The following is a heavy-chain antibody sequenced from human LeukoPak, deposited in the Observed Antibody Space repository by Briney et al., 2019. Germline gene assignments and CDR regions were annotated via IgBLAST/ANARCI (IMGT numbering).Heavy chain of an antibody. CDR1: SGSISSYY. J-gene: IGHJ3*02. V-gene: IGHV4-59*12. CDR2: IYYRGST. D-gene: IGHD5-12*01. Sequence: SETLSLTCTVSSGSISSYYWSWIRQPPGKGLEWIGYIYYRGSTNYNPSLKSRVIISVDTSKNQFSLKLSSVTAADTAVYYCAREGDVDRAAFHIWGQGTMVTVSS. CDR3: AREGDVDRAAFHI.